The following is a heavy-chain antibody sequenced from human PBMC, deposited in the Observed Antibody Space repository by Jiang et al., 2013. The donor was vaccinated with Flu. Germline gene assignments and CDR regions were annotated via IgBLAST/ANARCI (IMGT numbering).Heavy chain of an antibody. V-gene: IGHV3-23*01. J-gene: IGHJ6*02. CDR3: AKDAGYGDYLGLYYYYGMDV. Sequence: QLLESGGGLVQPGGSLRLSCAASGFTFSSYAMSWVRQAPGKGLEWVSAISGSGGSTYYADSVKGRFTISRDNSKNTLYLQMNSLRAEDTAVYYCAKDAGYGDYLGLYYYYGMDVWGQGTTVTVSS. CDR2: ISGSGGST. D-gene: IGHD4-17*01. CDR1: GFTFSSYA.